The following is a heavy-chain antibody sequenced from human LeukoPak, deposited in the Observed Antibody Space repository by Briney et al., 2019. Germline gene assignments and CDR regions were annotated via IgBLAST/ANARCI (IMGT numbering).Heavy chain of an antibody. Sequence: SETLSLTCTVSGGSMRTYYWSWIRQPPGKGLEWIGSIYYSGSTYYNPSLKSRVTISVDTSKNQFSLKLSSVTAADTAVYYCARQHGYSYGYYFDYWGQGTLVTVSS. CDR3: ARQHGYSYGYYFDY. J-gene: IGHJ4*02. CDR1: GGSMRTYY. CDR2: IYYSGST. V-gene: IGHV4-59*05. D-gene: IGHD5-18*01.